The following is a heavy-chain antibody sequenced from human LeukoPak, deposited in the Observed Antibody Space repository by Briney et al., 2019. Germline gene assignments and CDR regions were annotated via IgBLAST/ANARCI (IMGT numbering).Heavy chain of an antibody. Sequence: GGSLRLSCEASGFTLTSYSMDWVRQVPGKGLEWLSYISSSSSNIYYADSVKGRFAISRDNAKKSLYLQMNSLRAEDTAVYYCARGFPGSGTSLRDHYYMDVWGRGTTVTVSS. CDR2: ISSSSSNI. D-gene: IGHD3-10*01. V-gene: IGHV3-48*01. CDR1: GFTLTSYS. J-gene: IGHJ6*03. CDR3: ARGFPGSGTSLRDHYYMDV.